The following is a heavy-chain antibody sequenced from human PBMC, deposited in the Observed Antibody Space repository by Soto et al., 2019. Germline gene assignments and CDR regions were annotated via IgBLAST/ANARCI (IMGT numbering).Heavy chain of an antibody. D-gene: IGHD3-16*01. CDR2: IGTAGDT. Sequence: GGSLRLSCAASGFTFSTYDMHWVRQVPGTGLEWVSAIGTAGDTYYPDSVKGRFTISRENAKNSLYLQLNSLRAGDTAVYYCARGFFGSFDYWGQGTLVTVS. V-gene: IGHV3-13*01. CDR3: ARGFFGSFDY. CDR1: GFTFSTYD. J-gene: IGHJ4*02.